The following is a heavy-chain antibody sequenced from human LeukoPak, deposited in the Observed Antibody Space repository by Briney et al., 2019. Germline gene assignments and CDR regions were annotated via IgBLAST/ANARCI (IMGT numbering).Heavy chain of an antibody. V-gene: IGHV3-30-3*01. CDR1: GFTFSSYA. J-gene: IGHJ4*02. Sequence: GRSLRLSCAASGFTFSSYAMHWVRQAPGKGLEWVAVISYDGSNKYYADSVKGRFTISRDNSKNTLYLQMNSLRAEDTAVYYCAGQIVPAASQAWGQGTLVTVSS. D-gene: IGHD2-2*01. CDR3: AGQIVPAASQA. CDR2: ISYDGSNK.